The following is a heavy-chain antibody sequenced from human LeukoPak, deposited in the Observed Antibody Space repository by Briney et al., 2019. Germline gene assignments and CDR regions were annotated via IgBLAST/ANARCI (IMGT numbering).Heavy chain of an antibody. J-gene: IGHJ4*02. V-gene: IGHV3-23*01. CDR3: AKRGIYDDPSDY. CDR1: GFTFSRSA. Sequence: PGGSLRLSCAASGFTFSRSAMSWVRQAPAKGLEWVSGISESGGVTYYVDSVKGRFTISRDTSKNTVYLQMNSLRAEDTAIYYCAKRGIYDDPSDYWGQGTLVTVSS. CDR2: ISESGGVT. D-gene: IGHD5/OR15-5a*01.